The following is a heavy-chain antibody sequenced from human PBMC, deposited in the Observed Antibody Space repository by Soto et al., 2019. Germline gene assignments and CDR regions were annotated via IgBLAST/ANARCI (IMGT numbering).Heavy chain of an antibody. Sequence: GGSLRLSCAASGFTFSSYSMNWVRQAPGKGLEWVSYISSSSSTIYYADSVKGRFTISRDNAKNSLYLQMNSLRDEDTAVYYCARKIARGYSYGYYFDYWGQGTLVTVSS. CDR3: ARKIARGYSYGYYFDY. V-gene: IGHV3-48*02. CDR1: GFTFSSYS. J-gene: IGHJ4*02. D-gene: IGHD5-18*01. CDR2: ISSSSSTI.